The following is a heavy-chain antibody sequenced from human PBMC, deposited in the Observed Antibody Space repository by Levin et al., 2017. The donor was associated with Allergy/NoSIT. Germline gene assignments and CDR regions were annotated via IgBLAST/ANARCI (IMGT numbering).Heavy chain of an antibody. CDR1: GFTFSNYW. Sequence: ETLSLTCAASGFTFSNYWMHWVRQAPGKGLVWVSHINSDGSNTNYADSVKGRFTISRDNAKNTLYLQMNSLRDEDTAVYYCARGGCSSTSCLDNWGQGTLVTVSP. J-gene: IGHJ4*02. CDR3: ARGGCSSTSCLDN. V-gene: IGHV3-74*01. CDR2: INSDGSNT. D-gene: IGHD2-2*01.